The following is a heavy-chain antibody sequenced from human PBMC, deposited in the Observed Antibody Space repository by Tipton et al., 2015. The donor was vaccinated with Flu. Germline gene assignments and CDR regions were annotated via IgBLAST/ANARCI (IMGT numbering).Heavy chain of an antibody. CDR3: ARDPSLGMPDYFDY. V-gene: IGHV4-59*12. J-gene: IGHJ4*02. CDR1: SGSIGSYY. CDR2: IYNSENT. D-gene: IGHD2-2*01. Sequence: TLSLTCTVSSGSIGSYYWNWIRQPPGKGLEWIGYIYNSENTKYNPSLESRVTISADSSKKQFSLHLRSVTAADTAVYYCARDPSLGMPDYFDYWGQGTLVTAS.